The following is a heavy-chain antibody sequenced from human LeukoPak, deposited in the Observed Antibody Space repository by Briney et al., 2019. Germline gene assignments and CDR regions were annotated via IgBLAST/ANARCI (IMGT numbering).Heavy chain of an antibody. D-gene: IGHD2-15*01. CDR3: ARDEGTAATGY. CDR1: GYTFTGYY. V-gene: IGHV1-2*02. CDR2: INTNSGGT. Sequence: GASVKVSCKASGYTFTGYYMHWVRHPPGQGLEWMGCINTNSGGTNYAQKFQGRVTMTRHTSISTAYMELGRLRTRDTAVYYCARDEGTAATGYWGEGTLVTVSS. J-gene: IGHJ4*02.